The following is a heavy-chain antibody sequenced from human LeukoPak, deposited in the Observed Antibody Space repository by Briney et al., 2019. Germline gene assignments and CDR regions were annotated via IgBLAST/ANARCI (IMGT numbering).Heavy chain of an antibody. V-gene: IGHV4-31*03. D-gene: IGHD3-10*01. Sequence: SETLSLTCTVSGGSISSGGYYWSWIRQHPGKGLEWIGYIYYSGSTYYNPSIKSRVTISVDTSKNQFSLKLSSVTAADTAVYYCARAPVKLPLDYWGQGTLVTVSS. J-gene: IGHJ4*02. CDR3: ARAPVKLPLDY. CDR1: GGSISSGGYY. CDR2: IYYSGST.